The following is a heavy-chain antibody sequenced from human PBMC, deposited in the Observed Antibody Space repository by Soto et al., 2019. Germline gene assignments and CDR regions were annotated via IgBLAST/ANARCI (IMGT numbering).Heavy chain of an antibody. CDR3: GRSSSMLGAGWADS. CDR1: GYSFRSYG. J-gene: IGHJ5*01. CDR2: VSGYNYNT. V-gene: IGHV1-18*01. D-gene: IGHD6-19*01. Sequence: QVQLEQSGPEVKKSGASVKVSCNASGYSFRSYGINWVRQAPGQGLEWIGWVSGYNYNTKYAQKLQGRITVTTDTSTNTAYMELRSLRSDDTAVYYCGRSSSMLGAGWADSWGRGTLVTVSS.